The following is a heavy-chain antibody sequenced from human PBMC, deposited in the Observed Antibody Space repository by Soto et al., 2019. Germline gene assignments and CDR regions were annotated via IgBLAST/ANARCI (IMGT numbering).Heavy chain of an antibody. D-gene: IGHD1-7*01. CDR2: ISGSGGST. CDR1: GFTFSSYA. J-gene: IGHJ4*02. CDR3: AKGTYNWNFYYFDY. V-gene: IGHV3-23*01. Sequence: GGSLRLSCAASGFTFSSYAMSWVRQAPGKGLEWVSDISGSGGSTYYADSVKGRFTISRDNSKNTLYLQMNSLRAEDTAVYYCAKGTYNWNFYYFDYWGQGTMVTVSS.